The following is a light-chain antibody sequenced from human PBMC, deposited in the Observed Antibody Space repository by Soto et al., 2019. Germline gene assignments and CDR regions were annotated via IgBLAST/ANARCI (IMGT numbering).Light chain of an antibody. Sequence: EIVLTQSPGTLSLSPGARATLSXRASQSVGDTYLAWYQQKPGQAPRLLMYSTSIRATGIPDRFSGSGSGTDFTLTISRLDPEDFAVYYCQHYDRAPMWTFGQGTKVDI. CDR1: QSVGDTY. CDR3: QHYDRAPMWT. V-gene: IGKV3-20*01. J-gene: IGKJ1*01. CDR2: STS.